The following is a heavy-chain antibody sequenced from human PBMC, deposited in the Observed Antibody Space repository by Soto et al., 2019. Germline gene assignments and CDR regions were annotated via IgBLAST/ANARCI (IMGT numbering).Heavy chain of an antibody. CDR1: GFTFSSYG. CDR2: ISDSGNST. V-gene: IGHV3-23*01. CDR3: ARDRYGDPLWGQEDVDY. J-gene: IGHJ4*02. D-gene: IGHD4-17*01. Sequence: GGSLRLSCAASGFTFSSYGMSWVRQAPGKGLEWVSTISDSGNSTYSADSVKGRFTISRDNSKNTLYLQMNSLRAEDTAVYYCARDRYGDPLWGQEDVDYWGQGSLLTFFS.